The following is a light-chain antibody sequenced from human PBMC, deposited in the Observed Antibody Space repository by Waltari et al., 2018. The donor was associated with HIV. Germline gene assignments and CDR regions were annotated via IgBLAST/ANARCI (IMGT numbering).Light chain of an antibody. V-gene: IGKV1-9*01. Sequence: DIQLTQSPSFLSASVGNRVSITCRASQDIDTNLAWYQQVPGKAPKLLIFAASTLESGVPSRFSGSGSGTEFTLTISSLQPEDFATYYCQQLESYHSFGGGTKVDIK. CDR3: QQLESYHS. CDR1: QDIDTN. J-gene: IGKJ4*01. CDR2: AAS.